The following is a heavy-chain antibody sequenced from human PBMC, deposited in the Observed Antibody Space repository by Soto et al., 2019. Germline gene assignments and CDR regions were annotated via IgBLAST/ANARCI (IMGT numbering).Heavy chain of an antibody. CDR3: ARVDFWSGSAPYYYMDV. V-gene: IGHV4-34*01. Sequence: SETMSLTCAVYGGSFSGYYWSWIRQPPGKGLEWIGEINHSGSTNYNPSLKSRVTISVDTSKNQFSLKLSSVTAADTAVYYCARVDFWSGSAPYYYMDVWGQGTTVTVSS. D-gene: IGHD3-3*01. CDR2: INHSGST. CDR1: GGSFSGYY. J-gene: IGHJ6*03.